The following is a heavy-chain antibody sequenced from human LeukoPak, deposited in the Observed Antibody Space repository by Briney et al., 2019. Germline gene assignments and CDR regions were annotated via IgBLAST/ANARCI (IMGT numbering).Heavy chain of an antibody. J-gene: IGHJ4*02. V-gene: IGHV3-15*01. D-gene: IGHD3-22*01. CDR1: GFTFSNAW. Sequence: GGSLRLSCAASGFTFSNAWMSWVRQAPGRGLEWVGRIKSETDGGTIDYAAPVKGRFTISRDDSKNTLYLQMNSLKTEDIAVYYCTTDDYYDSNGYHTLGDCWGQGTLVTVSS. CDR2: IKSETDGGTI. CDR3: TTDDYYDSNGYHTLGDC.